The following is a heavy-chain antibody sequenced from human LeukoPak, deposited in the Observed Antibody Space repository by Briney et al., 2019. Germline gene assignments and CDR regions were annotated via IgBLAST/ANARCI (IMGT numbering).Heavy chain of an antibody. Sequence: GGSLRLSCAASGFTLSNYWMSWVRQAPGKGLEWVANIKQDGSEKYYVDSVKGRFTISRDNAKNSLYLQMNSLRAEDTAVYYCARGPRAMYGMDVWGQGTTVTVSS. CDR2: IKQDGSEK. D-gene: IGHD5-18*01. CDR1: GFTLSNYW. V-gene: IGHV3-7*01. CDR3: ARGPRAMYGMDV. J-gene: IGHJ6*02.